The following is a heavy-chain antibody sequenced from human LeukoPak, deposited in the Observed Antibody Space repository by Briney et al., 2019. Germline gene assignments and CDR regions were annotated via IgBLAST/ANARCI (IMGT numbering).Heavy chain of an antibody. CDR2: INPSGGST. V-gene: IGHV1-46*01. CDR3: ARGGTAMPTFDY. J-gene: IGHJ4*02. Sequence: ASVKVSCKASGYTFTGYYMHWVRQAPGQGLEWMGRINPSGGSTSYAQKFQGRVTMTRDTSTSTVYMELSSLRSEDTAVYYCARGGTAMPTFDYWGQGTLVTVSS. D-gene: IGHD5-18*01. CDR1: GYTFTGYY.